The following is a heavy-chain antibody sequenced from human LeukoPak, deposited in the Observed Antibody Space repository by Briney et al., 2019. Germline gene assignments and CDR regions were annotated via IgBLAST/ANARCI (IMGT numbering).Heavy chain of an antibody. J-gene: IGHJ4*02. CDR2: MNPNSGNT. D-gene: IGHD3-22*01. CDR3: ARDRWSVRLDSSGYYYPFDY. CDR1: GYTFTSYD. Sequence: GASVKVSCKASGYTFTSYDINWVRQATGQGLEWMGWMNPNSGNTGYAQKFQGRVTITRNTSISTAYMELSSLRSEDTAVYYCARDRWSVRLDSSGYYYPFDYWGQGTLVTVSS. V-gene: IGHV1-8*03.